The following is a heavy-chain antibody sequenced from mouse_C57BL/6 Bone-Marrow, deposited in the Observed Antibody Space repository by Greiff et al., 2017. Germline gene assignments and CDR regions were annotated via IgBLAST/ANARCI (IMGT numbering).Heavy chain of an antibody. CDR1: GYSFTGYF. D-gene: IGHD1-1*01. Sequence: VQLPQSGPALVKPGDSVKISCKASGYSFTGYFMNWVMQSHGKSLEWIGRINPYNGDTFYNQKFKGKATLTVDKSSSTAHMELRSLTSEDSAVYYCARGAYYYGTYYFDYWGQGTTLTVSS. CDR3: ARGAYYYGTYYFDY. V-gene: IGHV1-20*01. CDR2: INPYNGDT. J-gene: IGHJ2*01.